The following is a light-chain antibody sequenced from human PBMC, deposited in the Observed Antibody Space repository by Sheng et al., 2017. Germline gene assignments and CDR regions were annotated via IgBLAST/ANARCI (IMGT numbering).Light chain of an antibody. J-gene: IGKJ2*01. CDR1: QTISTY. Sequence: EVVLTQSPATLSLSPGDTASLSCRASQTISTYLAWYQQKPGQAPRLLIFDASNRASGIPDRFSGSGYGTHFTLTITNLEPEDFAVYYCQQYVSFPYTFGQGTKVEIK. CDR3: QQYVSFPYT. CDR2: DAS. V-gene: IGKV3-11*01.